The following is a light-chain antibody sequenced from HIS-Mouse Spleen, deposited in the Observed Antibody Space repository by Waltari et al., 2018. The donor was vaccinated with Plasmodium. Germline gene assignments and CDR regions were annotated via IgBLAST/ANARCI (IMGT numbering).Light chain of an antibody. CDR3: AAWDDSLSGPWV. J-gene: IGLJ3*02. Sequence: QSVLTQPPSASGTPGQRVTISCSGSSSNIGSNYVYWYQQLPGTAPKLLILRINKRPSGGPDRFSGSKSGTSASLAISGLRSEDEADYYCAAWDDSLSGPWVFGGGTKLTVL. CDR1: SSNIGSNY. V-gene: IGLV1-47*01. CDR2: RIN.